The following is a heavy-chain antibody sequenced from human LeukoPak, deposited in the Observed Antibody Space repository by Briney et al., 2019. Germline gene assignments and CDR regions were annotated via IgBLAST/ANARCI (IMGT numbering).Heavy chain of an antibody. V-gene: IGHV3-33*06. CDR2: IWYDGSIK. J-gene: IGHJ2*01. Sequence: GGSLRLSCAASGFTFSSYWMSWVRQAPGKGLEWVAVIWYDGSIKYYADSVKGRFTISRDNSRNTVYLQMNSLRAEDTAVYYCVKGFNWYFDLWGRGTLVTVSS. CDR1: GFTFSSYW. CDR3: VKGFNWYFDL.